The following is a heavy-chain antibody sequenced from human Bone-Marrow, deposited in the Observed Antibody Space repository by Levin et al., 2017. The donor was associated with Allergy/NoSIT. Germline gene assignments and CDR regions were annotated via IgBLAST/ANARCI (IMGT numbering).Heavy chain of an antibody. V-gene: IGHV3-30*18. CDR2: SSNDGSTV. J-gene: IGHJ4*01. D-gene: IGHD5-12*01. Sequence: PGGSLRLSCVASGFIFSTYGMHWVRQAPGKGLEWVAVSSNDGSTVYYADSVKGRFTISRDNLKNTLYLQMNSLRPEDTAVYFCTKEGGYSDNARFSFDYWGHGTLVHVSS. CDR1: GFIFSTYG. CDR3: TKEGGYSDNARFSFDY.